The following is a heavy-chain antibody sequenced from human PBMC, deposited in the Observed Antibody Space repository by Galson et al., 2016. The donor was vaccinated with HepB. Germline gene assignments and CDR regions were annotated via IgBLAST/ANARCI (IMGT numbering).Heavy chain of an antibody. CDR3: ATQMISSYYSSVGDY. CDR1: GFTFRDHY. Sequence: SLRLSCAASGFTFRDHYMNWVRQAPGRGLEWVGRIRDKANRYATDYAAPVKGRFTISRDDSKNPVFLQMNSLKTEDTAVYYCATQMISSYYSSVGDYWGQGTVVTVSS. D-gene: IGHD3-10*01. J-gene: IGHJ4*02. CDR2: IRDKANRYAT. V-gene: IGHV3-72*01.